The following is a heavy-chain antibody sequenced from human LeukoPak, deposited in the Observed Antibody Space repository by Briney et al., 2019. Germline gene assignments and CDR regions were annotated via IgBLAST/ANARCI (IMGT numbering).Heavy chain of an antibody. J-gene: IGHJ5*02. D-gene: IGHD3-9*01. CDR2: IYYSGST. CDR3: VRAIYFDWLPPNWFDP. V-gene: IGHV4-61*05. CDR1: GGSISSSSYY. Sequence: SETLSLTCTVSGGSISSSSYYWGWIRQPPGKGLEWIGYIYYSGSTNYNPSLKSRVTISVDTSKNQFSLKLSSVTAADTAVYYCVRAIYFDWLPPNWFDPWGQGTLVTVSS.